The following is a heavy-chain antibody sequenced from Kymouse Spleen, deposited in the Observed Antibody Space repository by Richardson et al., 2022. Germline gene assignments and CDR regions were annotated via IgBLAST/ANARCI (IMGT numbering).Heavy chain of an antibody. V-gene: IGHV4-61*01. CDR1: GGSVSSGSYY. CDR2: IYYSGST. CDR3: ATHVDTAMAFDY. D-gene: IGHD5-18,IGHD5-18*01. Sequence: QVQLQESGPGLVKPSETLSLTCTVSGGSVSSGSYYWSWIRQPPGKGLEWIGYIYYSGSTNYNPSLKSRVTISVDTSKNQFSLKLSSVTAADTAVYYCATHVDTAMAFDYWGQGTLVTVSS. J-gene: IGHJ4*02.